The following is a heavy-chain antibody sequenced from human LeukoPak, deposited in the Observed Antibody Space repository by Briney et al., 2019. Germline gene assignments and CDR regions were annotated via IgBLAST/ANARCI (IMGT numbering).Heavy chain of an antibody. J-gene: IGHJ4*02. CDR1: GFTFSDYY. CDR3: ATSFIGSPGTFDY. D-gene: IGHD6-13*01. CDR2: ISNSGNSI. V-gene: IGHV3-11*04. Sequence: GGSLRLSCAASGFTFSDYYMNWIRQAPGKGLEWISYISNSGNSIYQADSVKGRFTISRDNAENSVSLQMDSLRAEDTAVYYCATSFIGSPGTFDYWGREPWSPSPQ.